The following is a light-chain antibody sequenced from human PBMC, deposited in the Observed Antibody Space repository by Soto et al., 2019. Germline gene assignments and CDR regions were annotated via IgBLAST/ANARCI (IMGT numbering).Light chain of an antibody. Sequence: NFMLTQPHSVSESPGTTVTISCTRSGGSIASNHVQWYQQRPGSAPTTVIYKDNQRPSGVPDRFSGSIDSSSNSASLTIAGLKTDDEADYYCQSYDSNSVVFCGGTKLTVL. J-gene: IGLJ2*01. CDR3: QSYDSNSVV. CDR1: GGSIASNH. CDR2: KDN. V-gene: IGLV6-57*04.